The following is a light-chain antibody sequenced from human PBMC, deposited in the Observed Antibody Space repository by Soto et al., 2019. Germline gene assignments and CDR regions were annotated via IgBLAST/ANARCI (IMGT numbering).Light chain of an antibody. CDR1: QSVDSSF. CDR2: GAS. V-gene: IGKV3-20*01. J-gene: IGKJ1*01. CDR3: QQYVSSVT. Sequence: SPGERATLSCRASQSVDSSFFAWYQQKPGQAPRLLIYGASTRATGIPDRFSGSGSGTDFTLTISRLEPEDFAVYYCQQYVSSVTFGQGTKVEIK.